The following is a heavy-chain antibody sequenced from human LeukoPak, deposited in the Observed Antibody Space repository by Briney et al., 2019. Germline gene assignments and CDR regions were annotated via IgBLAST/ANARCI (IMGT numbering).Heavy chain of an antibody. D-gene: IGHD1-1*01. J-gene: IGHJ3*02. CDR1: GFTFSSYW. Sequence: GGSLRLSCAASGFTFSSYWMSWVRKAPGKGLEWVANIKQDGSEKYYVDSVKGRFTISRDNAKNSLYLQMNSLRAEDTAVYYCAGVRTPFAFDIWGQGTMVTVSS. CDR3: AGVRTPFAFDI. CDR2: IKQDGSEK. V-gene: IGHV3-7*01.